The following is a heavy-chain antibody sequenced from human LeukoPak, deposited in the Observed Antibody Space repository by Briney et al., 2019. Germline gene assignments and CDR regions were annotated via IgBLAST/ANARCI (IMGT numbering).Heavy chain of an antibody. CDR1: GFTFSSYE. D-gene: IGHD6-19*01. J-gene: IGHJ3*02. CDR3: ARESASSGWPDAFDI. CDR2: ISSSGSTI. Sequence: GGSLRLSCAASGFTFSSYEMNWVRQAPGKGREWVSYISSSGSTIYYADSVKGRFTISRDNAKNSLYLQMNSLRAEDTAVYYCARESASSGWPDAFDIWGQGTMVTVSS. V-gene: IGHV3-48*03.